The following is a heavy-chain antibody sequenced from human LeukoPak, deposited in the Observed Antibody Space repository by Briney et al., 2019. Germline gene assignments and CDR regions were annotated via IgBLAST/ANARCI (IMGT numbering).Heavy chain of an antibody. CDR2: IYNSGST. J-gene: IGHJ4*02. Sequence: SSETLSLTCTVSGGSISSYYWSWIRQPPGKGLEWIGNIYNSGSTNYNPSLKSRVTISVDTSKNQFSLKLSSVTAADTAVYYCAREGFGESFDYWGQGTLVTVSS. D-gene: IGHD3-10*01. CDR1: GGSISSYY. CDR3: AREGFGESFDY. V-gene: IGHV4-59*01.